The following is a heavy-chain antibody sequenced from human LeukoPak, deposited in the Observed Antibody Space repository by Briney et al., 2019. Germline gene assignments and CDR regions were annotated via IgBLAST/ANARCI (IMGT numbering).Heavy chain of an antibody. CDR3: ARGGYFDWLLFDY. CDR2: ISYDGSNK. V-gene: IGHV3-30-3*01. Sequence: GGSLRLSCAASGFTFSSYAMHWVRQAPGKGLEWVAVISYDGSNKYYADSVKGRFTISRDNSKNTLYLQMNCLRAEDTAVYYCARGGYFDWLLFDYWGQGTLVTVSS. J-gene: IGHJ4*02. CDR1: GFTFSSYA. D-gene: IGHD3-9*01.